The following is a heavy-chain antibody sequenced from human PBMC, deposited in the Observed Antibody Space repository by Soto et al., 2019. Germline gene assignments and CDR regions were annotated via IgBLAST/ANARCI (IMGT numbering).Heavy chain of an antibody. Sequence: PGGSLRLSCAASGFTFSSYAMHWVRQAPGKGLEWVAVISYDGSNKYYADSVKGRFTISRDNSKNTLYLQMNSLRAEDTAVYYCARQEYSSSWYMGSAFDIWGQGTMVTVSS. V-gene: IGHV3-30-3*01. D-gene: IGHD6-13*01. CDR3: ARQEYSSSWYMGSAFDI. J-gene: IGHJ3*02. CDR2: ISYDGSNK. CDR1: GFTFSSYA.